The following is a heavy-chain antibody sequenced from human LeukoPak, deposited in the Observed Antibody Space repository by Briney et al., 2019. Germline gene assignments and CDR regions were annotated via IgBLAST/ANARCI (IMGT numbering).Heavy chain of an antibody. D-gene: IGHD1-26*01. CDR2: IYYSGNT. J-gene: IGHJ4*02. CDR3: ARRVVGATGGGIDY. CDR1: GGSISSSSYY. V-gene: IGHV4-39*01. Sequence: SETLSLTCTVSGGSISSSSYYWGWIRQPPGKGLEWIGSIYYSGNTYYNPSLKSRVTISVDTSKNQFSLKLSSVTAADTAVYYCARRVVGATGGGIDYWGQGTLVTVSS.